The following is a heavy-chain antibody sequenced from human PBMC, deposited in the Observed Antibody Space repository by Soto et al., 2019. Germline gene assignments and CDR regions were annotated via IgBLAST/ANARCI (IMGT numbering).Heavy chain of an antibody. CDR2: ISYDGSNK. J-gene: IGHJ6*02. Sequence: GGSLRLSCAASGFTFSSYGMHWVRQAPGKGLEWVAVISYDGSNKYYADSVKGRFTISRDNSKNTLYLQMNSLRAEDTAVYYCAKDDPHRSGSYEGGMDVWGQGTTVTVSS. D-gene: IGHD3-10*01. CDR3: AKDDPHRSGSYEGGMDV. CDR1: GFTFSSYG. V-gene: IGHV3-30*18.